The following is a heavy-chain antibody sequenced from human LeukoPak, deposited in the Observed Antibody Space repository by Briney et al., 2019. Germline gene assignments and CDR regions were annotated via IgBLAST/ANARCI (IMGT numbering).Heavy chain of an antibody. Sequence: GGSLRLSCAASGFTFDDYAMHWVRQAPGKGLEWVSGISWNSGSIGYADSVKGRFTISRDNAKNSLYLQMNSLRAEDMALYYCAKGIFHGAAGTGCFDYWGQGTLVTVSS. CDR2: ISWNSGSI. CDR3: AKGIFHGAAGTGCFDY. J-gene: IGHJ4*02. V-gene: IGHV3-9*03. CDR1: GFTFDDYA. D-gene: IGHD6-13*01.